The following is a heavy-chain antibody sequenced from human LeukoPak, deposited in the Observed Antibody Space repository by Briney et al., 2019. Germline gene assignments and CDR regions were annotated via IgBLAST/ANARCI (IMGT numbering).Heavy chain of an antibody. V-gene: IGHV1-8*01. D-gene: IGHD6-6*01. CDR2: MSPNSGNT. CDR3: ARDSLSSYTTSSFGSGYEDY. Sequence: ASVKVSCKASGYTFTSYDINWVRQATGQGLEWMGWMSPNSGNTGYAQKFQGRVTMTRNTSISTAYMELSSLRSEDTAVYYCARDSLSSYTTSSFGSGYEDYWGQGTLVTVSS. J-gene: IGHJ4*02. CDR1: GYTFTSYD.